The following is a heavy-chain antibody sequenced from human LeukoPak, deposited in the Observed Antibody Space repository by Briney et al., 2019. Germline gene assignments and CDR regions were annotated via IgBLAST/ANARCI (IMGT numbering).Heavy chain of an antibody. Sequence: GASVKVSCKASGYTFSTYYVHWVRQAPGQGLEWMGMIIPSDGFTSYAQKFQGRVTMTRDMSTSTVYMELSSLRSDDTAVYYCARALRYGSGTVLRGNNWFDPWGQGTLVTVSS. V-gene: IGHV1-46*01. D-gene: IGHD3-10*01. CDR1: GYTFSTYY. J-gene: IGHJ5*02. CDR3: ARALRYGSGTVLRGNNWFDP. CDR2: IIPSDGFT.